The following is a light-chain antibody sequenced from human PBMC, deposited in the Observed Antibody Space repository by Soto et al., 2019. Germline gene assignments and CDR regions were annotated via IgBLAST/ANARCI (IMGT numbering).Light chain of an antibody. CDR1: SSDVGGYNY. J-gene: IGLJ1*01. V-gene: IGLV2-14*01. CDR2: DVS. Sequence: SVLTRPASVSGSPGESITISCPGTSSDVGGYNYVSWYQQHPGKAPKLMIYDVSNRPSGVSNRFSGSKSGNTASLTISGLQAEDEADYYCSSYTSSSTLVFGTGTKVTVL. CDR3: SSYTSSSTLV.